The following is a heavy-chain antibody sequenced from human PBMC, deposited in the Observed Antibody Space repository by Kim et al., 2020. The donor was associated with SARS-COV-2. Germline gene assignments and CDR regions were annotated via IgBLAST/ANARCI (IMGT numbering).Heavy chain of an antibody. CDR1: GGFIISGTYY. CDR2: IYYSGST. Sequence: SETLSLTCTVSGGFIISGTYYWGWIRQPPGKGLEWIGSIYYSGSTYYNPSLKSRVTMSADTSKNQISLKLSSVTAADTAVYYCARHRPINRGVIGWFDPWGQGTLVTVSS. J-gene: IGHJ5*02. V-gene: IGHV4-39*01. D-gene: IGHD3-10*01. CDR3: ARHRPINRGVIGWFDP.